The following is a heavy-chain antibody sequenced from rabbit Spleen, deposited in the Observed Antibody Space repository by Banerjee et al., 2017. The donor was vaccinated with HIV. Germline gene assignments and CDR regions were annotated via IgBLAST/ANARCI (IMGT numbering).Heavy chain of an antibody. CDR2: IYSGSGST. V-gene: IGHV1S43*01. CDR1: GFTLSSYW. J-gene: IGHJ4*01. CDR3: ARGAGVGLSGYAGYFTL. Sequence: QEQLEESGGDLVKPGASLTLTCTASGFTLSSYWMCWVRQAPGKGLEWIGCIYSGSGSTWYASWAKGRFTITRSTSLNTVTLQLNSLTAADTATYFCARGAGVGLSGYAGYFTLWGPGTLVTVS. D-gene: IGHD1-1*01.